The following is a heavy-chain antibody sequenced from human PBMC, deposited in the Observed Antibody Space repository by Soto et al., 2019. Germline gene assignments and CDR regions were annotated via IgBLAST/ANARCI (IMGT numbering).Heavy chain of an antibody. Sequence: PSQTLSLTCAISGDSVSSKSAAWDWIRQSPSRGFEWLGRTRYTSQWYSEYAVSVRSRITINPDTAKNHFSLQLTSVTPEDAAVYYCVRVDWNDAGYWGQGTLVTVSS. CDR2: TRYTSQWYS. CDR3: VRVDWNDAGY. CDR1: GDSVSSKSAA. V-gene: IGHV6-1*01. J-gene: IGHJ4*02. D-gene: IGHD1-1*01.